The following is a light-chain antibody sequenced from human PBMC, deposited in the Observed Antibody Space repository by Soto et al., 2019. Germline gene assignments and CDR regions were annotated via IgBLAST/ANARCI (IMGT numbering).Light chain of an antibody. J-gene: IGLJ1*01. V-gene: IGLV2-11*01. Sequence: QSALTQPRSVSGSPGQSVTISCTGTSSDVGGYNYVSWYQQHPGKAPKLMIYAVNKRPSGVPDRFSGSKSGNTASLTISGLQADDEADYYFCSSAGNLFVFGSGTKVTVL. CDR3: CSSAGNLFV. CDR1: SSDVGGYNY. CDR2: AVN.